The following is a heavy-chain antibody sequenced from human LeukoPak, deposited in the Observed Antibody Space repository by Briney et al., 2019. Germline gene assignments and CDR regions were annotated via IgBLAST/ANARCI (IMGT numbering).Heavy chain of an antibody. CDR2: FDGNADGT. CDR3: AKPRIIGLGWAQFDY. CDR1: GFTFSRFG. J-gene: IGHJ4*02. V-gene: IGHV3-23*01. Sequence: PGGFLRLSCVTSGFTFSRFGMTWVRQPPGKGLEWVASFDGNADGTYYADSVKGRCTISRDNSKNTLYLQMNSLRAEDTAIYYCAKPRIIGLGWAQFDYWGQGSLVTVYS. D-gene: IGHD2-15*01.